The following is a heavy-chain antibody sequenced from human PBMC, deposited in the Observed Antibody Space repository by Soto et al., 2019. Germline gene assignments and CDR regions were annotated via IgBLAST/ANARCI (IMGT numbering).Heavy chain of an antibody. Sequence: EVQLVESGGGLVKPGGSLRLSCAASSFTLSKAWMNWVRQAPGKRLEWVGRMKGAPDGVRVDYAAPVKGRFTISRDDSKNTLYLQMSSLKTEDTALYYCATDPCSFSGDFDLWGRGTLVTVSS. J-gene: IGHJ2*01. CDR3: ATDPCSFSGDFDL. CDR2: MKGAPDGVRV. CDR1: SFTLSKAW. D-gene: IGHD6-25*01. V-gene: IGHV3-15*07.